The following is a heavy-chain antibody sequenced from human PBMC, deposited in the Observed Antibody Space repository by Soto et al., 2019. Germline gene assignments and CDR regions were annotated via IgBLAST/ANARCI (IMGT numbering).Heavy chain of an antibody. D-gene: IGHD6-6*01. V-gene: IGHV1-3*01. CDR1: GYTFTSYA. CDR3: ARDGISSLYVVYSSSSSYYYYGMDV. CDR2: INAGNGNT. J-gene: IGHJ6*02. Sequence: ASVKVSCKASGYTFTSYAMHWVRQAPGQRLEWMGWINAGNGNTKYSQKFQGRVTITRDTSASTAYMELSSLRSEDTAVYYCARDGISSLYVVYSSSSSYYYYGMDVWGQGTTVTVSS.